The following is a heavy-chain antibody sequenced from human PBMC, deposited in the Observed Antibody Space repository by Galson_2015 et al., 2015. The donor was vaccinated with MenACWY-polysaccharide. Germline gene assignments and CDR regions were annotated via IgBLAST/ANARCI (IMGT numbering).Heavy chain of an antibody. CDR2: IYFSGDT. V-gene: IGHV4-39*07. CDR1: RGSIIARDYC. J-gene: IGHJ4*02. Sequence: ETLSLTCSVSRGSIIARDYCWGWIRQTPGKGLEWMGTIYFSGDTFYNPSLKSRITIFLDTSRNQFSLKLTSVTAADTAVYFCAAYYASGSSFAYWGQGTLVPVSS. D-gene: IGHD3-10*01. CDR3: AAYYASGSSFAY.